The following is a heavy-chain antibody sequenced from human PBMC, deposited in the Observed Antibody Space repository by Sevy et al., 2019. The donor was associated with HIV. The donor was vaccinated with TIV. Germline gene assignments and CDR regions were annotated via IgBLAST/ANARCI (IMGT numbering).Heavy chain of an antibody. Sequence: GGSLRLSCAASGFTFSSYAMSWVRQAPGKGLEWVSAISGSGGSTYYADSVKGRFTISRDNSKNTLYLQMNSLRAEDTAVYYCAKDFGTITGTTMLVYYYYYAMGVWGQGTTVTVSS. D-gene: IGHD1-7*01. CDR1: GFTFSSYA. V-gene: IGHV3-23*01. CDR2: ISGSGGST. CDR3: AKDFGTITGTTMLVYYYYYAMGV. J-gene: IGHJ6*02.